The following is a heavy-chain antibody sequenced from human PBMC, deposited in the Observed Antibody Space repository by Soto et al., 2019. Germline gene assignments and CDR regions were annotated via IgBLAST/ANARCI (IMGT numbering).Heavy chain of an antibody. D-gene: IGHD2-15*01. CDR1: GYTFTGFY. J-gene: IGHJ6*02. CDR3: ARDNCSGGSCYSDARMDV. CDR2: INPNGGGT. Sequence: ASVKVSCKASGYTFTGFYIHWVRQARGQGLEWMGWINPNGGGTSYAQKFQGWVTMTRDPSISTAYMELSRLISDETAVYYCARDNCSGGSCYSDARMDVWGQGTTVTVSS. V-gene: IGHV1-2*04.